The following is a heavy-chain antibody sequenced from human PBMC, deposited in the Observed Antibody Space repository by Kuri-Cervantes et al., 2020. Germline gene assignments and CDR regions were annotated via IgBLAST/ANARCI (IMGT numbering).Heavy chain of an antibody. Sequence: SETLSLTCTVSGGSISSGGYYWSWIRQHPGKGLEWIGYIYYSGSTYYNPSLKSRVTISVDTSKNQFSLKLSSVTAADTAVYYCARDDISGSSLGSYYFDYWGQGTLVTVSS. J-gene: IGHJ4*02. D-gene: IGHD1-26*01. CDR1: GGSISSGGYY. CDR2: IYYSGST. CDR3: ARDDISGSSLGSYYFDY. V-gene: IGHV4-31*03.